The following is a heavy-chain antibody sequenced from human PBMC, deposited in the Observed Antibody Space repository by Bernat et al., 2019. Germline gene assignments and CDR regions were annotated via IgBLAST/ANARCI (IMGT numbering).Heavy chain of an antibody. CDR2: IWYDGSNK. V-gene: IGHV3-33*01. CDR3: ARDLVRDSSGWYFSDY. J-gene: IGHJ4*02. Sequence: QVQLVESGGGVVQPGRSLRLSCAASGFTFSGYGMHWVRQAPGKGLEWVAVIWYDGSNKYYADSVKGRFTISRDNSKNTLYLQMNSLRAEDTAVYYCARDLVRDSSGWYFSDYWGQGTLVTVSS. D-gene: IGHD6-19*01. CDR1: GFTFSGYG.